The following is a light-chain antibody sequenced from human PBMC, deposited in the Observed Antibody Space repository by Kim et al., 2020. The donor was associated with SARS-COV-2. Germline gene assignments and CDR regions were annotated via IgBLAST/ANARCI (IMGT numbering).Light chain of an antibody. J-gene: IGLJ2*01. V-gene: IGLV6-57*04. Sequence: LTQPHSVSESPGKTVTISCTRSSGSIDDNYVQWYQQRPGGVPTTVIYEDDQRPSGVSDRFSGSIDNSSNSASLTISGLRTEDEAHYYCQSYNRDNVLFGGGTQLTVL. CDR3: QSYNRDNVL. CDR2: EDD. CDR1: SGSIDDNY.